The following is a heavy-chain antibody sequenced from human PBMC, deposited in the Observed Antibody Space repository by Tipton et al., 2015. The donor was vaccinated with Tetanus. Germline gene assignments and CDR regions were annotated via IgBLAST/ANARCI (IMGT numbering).Heavy chain of an antibody. CDR1: GGSFSGYY. Sequence: TLSLTCAVYGGSFSGYYWSWIRQPPGKGLEWIGEINHSGSTNYNPSLKSRVTISVDTSKNHFSLKLSSVTAADTAVYYCARARYTEWFDPWGQGTLVTVSS. V-gene: IGHV4-34*01. D-gene: IGHD3-16*02. CDR3: ARARYTEWFDP. CDR2: INHSGST. J-gene: IGHJ5*02.